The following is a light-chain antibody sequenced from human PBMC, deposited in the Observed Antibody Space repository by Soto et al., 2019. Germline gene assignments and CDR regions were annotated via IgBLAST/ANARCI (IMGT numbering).Light chain of an antibody. Sequence: DIVMTQSPDSLAVSLGERATINCKSNQTILYRSNNKNYLAWYQQRPGQPPKLLIYWASTRESGVPDRFSGSGSGTDFTLTISNLQAEDVAVYYCQQFYSTPPTFGPGTKVDIK. V-gene: IGKV4-1*01. CDR2: WAS. CDR1: QTILYRSNNKNY. CDR3: QQFYSTPPT. J-gene: IGKJ3*01.